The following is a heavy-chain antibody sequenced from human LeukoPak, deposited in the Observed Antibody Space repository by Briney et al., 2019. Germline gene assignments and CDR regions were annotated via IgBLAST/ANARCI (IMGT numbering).Heavy chain of an antibody. CDR2: IIPIFGTA. D-gene: IGHD3-9*01. Sequence: GASVKVSCKASGGTXSSYAISWVRQAPGQGLEWMGGIIPIFGTANYAQKFQGRVTITADESTSTAYMELSSLRSEDTAVYYCAREPYYDILTGYYFLDYWGQGTLVTVSS. V-gene: IGHV1-69*13. J-gene: IGHJ4*02. CDR1: GGTXSSYA. CDR3: AREPYYDILTGYYFLDY.